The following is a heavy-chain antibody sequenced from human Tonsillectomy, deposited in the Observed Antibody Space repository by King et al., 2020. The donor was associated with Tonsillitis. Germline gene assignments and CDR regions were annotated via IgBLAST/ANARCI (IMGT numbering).Heavy chain of an antibody. Sequence: VQLVESGGGLVQPGGSLRLSCAASGFTFISDAMSWVRQAPGKGLEWVSAISGSGGSTYYADSLKVRFTISRDNSKNTLYLKMNSLRAEDTAVYYCAMYYYDSSGYWGRTPLLSDYWGQGTLVTVSS. CDR2: ISGSGGST. J-gene: IGHJ4*02. V-gene: IGHV3-23*04. CDR1: GFTFISDA. CDR3: AMYYYDSSGYWGRTPLLSDY. D-gene: IGHD3-22*01.